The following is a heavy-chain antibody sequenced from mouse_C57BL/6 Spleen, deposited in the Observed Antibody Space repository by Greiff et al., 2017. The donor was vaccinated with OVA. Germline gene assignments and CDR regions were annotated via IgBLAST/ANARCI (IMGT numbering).Heavy chain of an antibody. CDR3: ARSSRNWYFDV. CDR1: GYTFTDYY. J-gene: IGHJ1*03. V-gene: IGHV1-76*01. D-gene: IGHD1-1*01. CDR2: IYPGSGNT. Sequence: VQLQQSGAELVRPGASVKLSCKASGYTFTDYYINWVKQRPGQGLEWIARIYPGSGNTYYNEKFKGKATLTAEKSSSTAYMQLSSLTSEDSAVYFCARSSRNWYFDVWGTGTTVTVSS.